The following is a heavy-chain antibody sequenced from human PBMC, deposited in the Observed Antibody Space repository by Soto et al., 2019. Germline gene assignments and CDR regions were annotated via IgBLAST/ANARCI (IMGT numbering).Heavy chain of an antibody. J-gene: IGHJ4*02. CDR3: AKVVSGGCFDY. Sequence: KPSETLSLTCTASGVSINNYYWPWIRQPPGKSLEWIGAIYYTGSTTYNPSLRSRVTFSVDTSKNQFSLSLTSVTAADTAVYFCAKVVSGGCFDYWGQGTLVTVSS. CDR1: GVSINNYY. CDR2: IYYTGST. D-gene: IGHD6-25*01. V-gene: IGHV4-59*01.